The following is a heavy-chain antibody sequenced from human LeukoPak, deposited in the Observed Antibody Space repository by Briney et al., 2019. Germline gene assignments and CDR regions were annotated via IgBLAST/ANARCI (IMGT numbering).Heavy chain of an antibody. Sequence: GGSLRLSCAASGFTFNDYYMSWIRQAPGKGLEWVSYISSSGSTKHYADSVKGRFTISRDNPKNLLFLQINSLRVEDTAVYYCARETPRRGETRDGYRWGQGTVVTVSS. J-gene: IGHJ4*02. V-gene: IGHV3-11*04. CDR3: ARETPRRGETRDGYR. CDR2: ISSSGSTK. CDR1: GFTFNDYY. D-gene: IGHD5-24*01.